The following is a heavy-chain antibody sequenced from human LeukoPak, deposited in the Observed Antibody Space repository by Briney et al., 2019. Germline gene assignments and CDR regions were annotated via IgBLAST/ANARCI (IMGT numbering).Heavy chain of an antibody. D-gene: IGHD2-15*01. CDR2: ISAYNGNT. CDR3: ARVGIVVVVAATPPLFDY. CDR1: GYTFTSYG. J-gene: IGHJ4*02. Sequence: GASVKVSCKASGYTFTSYGISWVRQAPGQGLEWMGWISAYNGNTNYAQKLQGRVTMTTDTSTSTAYMELRSLRSDDTAVYYCARVGIVVVVAATPPLFDYWGQGTLVTVSS. V-gene: IGHV1-18*01.